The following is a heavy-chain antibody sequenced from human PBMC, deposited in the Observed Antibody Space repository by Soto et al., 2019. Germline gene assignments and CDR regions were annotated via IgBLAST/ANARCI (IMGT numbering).Heavy chain of an antibody. CDR3: ARDLAKGGGSAGFDY. CDR2: IYYSGST. V-gene: IGHV4-30-4*02. D-gene: IGHD2-15*01. J-gene: IGHJ4*02. Sequence: PSETLSLTCTVSGAPISSGAYYWSWVRQAPGKGLEWVGYIYYSGSTYYNPSLKRRLDISLDVSKNLFSLRLKSDDTAVYYCARDLAKGGGSAGFDYWGQGTLVTVSS. CDR1: GAPISSGAYY.